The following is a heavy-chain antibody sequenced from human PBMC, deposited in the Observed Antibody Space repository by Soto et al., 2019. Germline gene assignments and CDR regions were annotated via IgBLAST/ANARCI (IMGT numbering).Heavy chain of an antibody. CDR1: GYTFTDYS. CDR2: ISSYNGNT. J-gene: IGHJ4*02. CDR3: ARRNDYNDF. Sequence: QVQLVQSGAEVKKPGASVKVSCKASGYTFTDYSVSWVRHTPGQGLEWMGWISSYNGNTKYAQKFQGRVTMTTDTSTRTAYMELRSLRSDDTALYYCARRNDYNDFWGQGTQVTVSP. V-gene: IGHV1-18*04.